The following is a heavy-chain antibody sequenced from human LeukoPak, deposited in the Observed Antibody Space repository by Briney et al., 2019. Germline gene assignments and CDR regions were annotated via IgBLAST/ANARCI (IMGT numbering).Heavy chain of an antibody. CDR2: IRSKIYGGTP. J-gene: IGHJ4*02. Sequence: GGSLRLSCTASGFTFGDYAMTWVRQAPGKGLEWVGFIRSKIYGGTPEYAASVKGRFTISRDDSKGVAYLQMNGLKTEDTAVYYCTRDQTPYYWGQGTLVTVSS. CDR1: GFTFGDYA. V-gene: IGHV3-49*04. CDR3: TRDQTPYY.